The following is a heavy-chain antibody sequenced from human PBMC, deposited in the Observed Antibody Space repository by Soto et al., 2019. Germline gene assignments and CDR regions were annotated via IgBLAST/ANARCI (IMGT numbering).Heavy chain of an antibody. CDR3: ARRSTMVRGVIITGWFDP. CDR1: GGSISSSSYY. Sequence: QLQLQESGPGLVKPSETLSLTCTVSGGSISSSSYYWGWIRQPPGKGLGWIGSIYYSGSTYYNPSLKSRVTISVDTSKNQCSLKLSSVTAADTAVYYCARRSTMVRGVIITGWFDPWCQGTLVTVSS. CDR2: IYYSGST. V-gene: IGHV4-39*01. D-gene: IGHD3-10*01. J-gene: IGHJ5*02.